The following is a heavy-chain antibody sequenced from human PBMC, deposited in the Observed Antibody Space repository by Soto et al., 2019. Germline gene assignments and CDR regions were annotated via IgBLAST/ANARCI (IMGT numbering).Heavy chain of an antibody. CDR2: IIPIFGTA. CDR1: GGTFSSYA. CDR3: ARDGGSYGKEYYGMDV. V-gene: IGHV1-69*12. Sequence: QVQLVQSGAEVKKPGSSVKVSCKASGGTFSSYAISWVRQAPGQGLEWMGGIIPIFGTANYAQKFQGRVTITADESTSTAYMELSSLRSEDTAVYYWARDGGSYGKEYYGMDVWGQGTTVTVSS. J-gene: IGHJ6*02. D-gene: IGHD1-26*01.